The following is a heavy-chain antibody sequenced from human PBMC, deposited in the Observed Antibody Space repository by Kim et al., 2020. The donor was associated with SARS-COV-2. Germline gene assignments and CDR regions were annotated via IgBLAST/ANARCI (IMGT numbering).Heavy chain of an antibody. J-gene: IGHJ6*03. CDR3: AKDLGFQTRTYYYYMDV. Sequence: VKGRFTISRDNSKNTLYLQMNSLRAEDTAVYYCAKDLGFQTRTYYYYMDVWGKGTTVTVSS. V-gene: IGHV3-30*02.